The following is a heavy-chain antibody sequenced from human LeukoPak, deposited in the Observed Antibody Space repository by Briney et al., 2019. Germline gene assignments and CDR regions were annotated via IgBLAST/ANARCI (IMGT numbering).Heavy chain of an antibody. CDR2: IYYSGSI. J-gene: IGHJ6*03. CDR1: GYSITSSIW. Sequence: SDTLSLTCAVSGYSITSSIWWGWIPQPPGKGLEWIGYIYYSGSIYYNPSLKSRVTMSVDTSKNQFSLKLSSVTVVDTAVYYCARTRPGYNGYDFNPHDYYMYVLGKGTTVTVSS. D-gene: IGHD5-12*01. V-gene: IGHV4-28*05. CDR3: ARTRPGYNGYDFNPHDYYMYV.